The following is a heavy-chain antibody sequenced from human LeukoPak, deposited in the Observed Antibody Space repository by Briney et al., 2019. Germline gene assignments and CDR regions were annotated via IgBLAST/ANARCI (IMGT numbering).Heavy chain of an antibody. Sequence: PGGSLRLSCAASGFTFSSYWMSWVRQAPGKGLEWVANIKQDGSEKYYVDSVKGRFTISRDNAKNSLYLQMNSLRAEDTAVYYCAREQQQLTHDAFDIWGQGTMVTVSS. J-gene: IGHJ3*02. CDR1: GFTFSSYW. CDR3: AREQQQLTHDAFDI. V-gene: IGHV3-7*01. D-gene: IGHD6-13*01. CDR2: IKQDGSEK.